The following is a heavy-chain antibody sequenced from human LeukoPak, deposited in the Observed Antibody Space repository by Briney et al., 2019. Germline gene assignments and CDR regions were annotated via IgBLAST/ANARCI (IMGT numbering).Heavy chain of an antibody. J-gene: IGHJ4*02. V-gene: IGHV4-59*08. CDR1: GDSISSYY. D-gene: IGHD2/OR15-2a*01. CDR2: IYYSGST. CDR3: ARSDISGFLLDY. Sequence: SETLSLTCTVSGDSISSYYWSWIRQPPGKGLEWLGYIYYSGSTNYNPSLKSRVTISVDTSKNQFSLKLSSVTAADAAVYYCARSDISGFLLDYWGQGTLVTVSS.